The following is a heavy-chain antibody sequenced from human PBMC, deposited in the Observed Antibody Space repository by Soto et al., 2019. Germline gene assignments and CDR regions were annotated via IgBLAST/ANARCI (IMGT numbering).Heavy chain of an antibody. CDR3: ARDRDVVVPAAITSGFDP. CDR1: GFTLSNYE. J-gene: IGHJ5*02. CDR2: ISGSGSPR. V-gene: IGHV3-48*03. D-gene: IGHD2-2*01. Sequence: EVQLVESGGGLVQPGGSLRLSCVASGFTLSNYEMNWVRQAPRKGLEWVAYISGSGSPRYYADSVRGRFTISRDNTKDSLYLQMNSLRAEDTAVYYCARDRDVVVPAAITSGFDPWGQGTLVTVSS.